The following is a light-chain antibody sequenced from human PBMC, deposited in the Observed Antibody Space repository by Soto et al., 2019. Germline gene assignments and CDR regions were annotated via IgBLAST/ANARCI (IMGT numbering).Light chain of an antibody. CDR1: SGHSNYA. V-gene: IGLV4-69*01. J-gene: IGLJ2*01. CDR2: VNSDGSH. CDR3: QTWGTGIFVF. Sequence: QPVLTQSPSASASLGASVKLTCTLSSGHSNYAIAWHQQQPEKGPRYLMKVNSDGSHSKGDGIPDRFSGSSSGAERFLTISSLQSEDEADYYCQTWGTGIFVFFGGGTKLTVL.